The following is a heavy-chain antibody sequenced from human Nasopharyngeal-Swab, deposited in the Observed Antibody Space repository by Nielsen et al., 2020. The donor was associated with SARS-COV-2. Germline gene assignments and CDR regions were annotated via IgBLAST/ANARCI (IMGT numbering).Heavy chain of an antibody. CDR2: ISYDGSNK. CDR1: GFTFSSYA. V-gene: IGHV3-30-3*01. D-gene: IGHD3-10*01. Sequence: GGSLRLSCAASGFTFSSYAMHWVRQAPGKGLEWVAVISYDGSNKYYADSVKGRFTISRDNSKNTLYLQMNSLRAEDTAVYYCARGRFTMVRGWAKGAYHYFDYWGQGTLVTVSS. CDR3: ARGRFTMVRGWAKGAYHYFDY. J-gene: IGHJ4*02.